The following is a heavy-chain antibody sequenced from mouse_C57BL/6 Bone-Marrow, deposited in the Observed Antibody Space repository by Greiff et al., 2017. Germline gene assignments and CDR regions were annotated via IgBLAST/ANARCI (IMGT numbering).Heavy chain of an antibody. CDR3: AREDYYGSSYGYWYFDV. V-gene: IGHV1-80*01. Sequence: LQQSGASVKISCKASGYAFSSYWMNWVKQRPGKGLEWIGQIYPGDGDTNYNGKFKGKATLTADKSSSTAYMQLSSLTSEDSAVYFCAREDYYGSSYGYWYFDVWGTGTTVTVSS. J-gene: IGHJ1*03. CDR2: IYPGDGDT. D-gene: IGHD1-1*01. CDR1: GYAFSSYW.